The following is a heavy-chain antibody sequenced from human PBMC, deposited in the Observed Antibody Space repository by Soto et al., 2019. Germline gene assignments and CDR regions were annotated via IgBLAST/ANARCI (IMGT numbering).Heavy chain of an antibody. Sequence: ASVKVSCKASGYTFTSYDINWVRQATGQGLEWMGWMNPNSGNTGYAQRFQGRVTMTRNTSISTAYMELSSLRSEDTAVYYCARAIGYCSGGSCSTVGWFDPWGQGTLVTVSS. D-gene: IGHD2-15*01. V-gene: IGHV1-8*01. CDR1: GYTFTSYD. CDR3: ARAIGYCSGGSCSTVGWFDP. J-gene: IGHJ5*02. CDR2: MNPNSGNT.